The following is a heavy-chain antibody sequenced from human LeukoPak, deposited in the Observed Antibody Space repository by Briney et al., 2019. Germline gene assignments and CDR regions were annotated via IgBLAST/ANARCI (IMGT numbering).Heavy chain of an antibody. Sequence: PGGSLRLSCAASGFIFSTYGMHWVRQAPGKGLEWVSYISSSGSTIYYADSVRGRFTISRDNAKNSLYLQMNSLRAEDTAVYYCAKRGDWNSSDYWGQGTLVTVSS. CDR3: AKRGDWNSSDY. J-gene: IGHJ4*02. CDR1: GFIFSTYG. CDR2: ISSSGSTI. V-gene: IGHV3-48*04. D-gene: IGHD2-21*02.